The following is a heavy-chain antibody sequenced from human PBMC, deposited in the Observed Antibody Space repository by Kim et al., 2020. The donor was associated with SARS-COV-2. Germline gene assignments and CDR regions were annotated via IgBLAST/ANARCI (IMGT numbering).Heavy chain of an antibody. J-gene: IGHJ6*02. CDR2: IYYSGST. Sequence: SETLSLTCTVSGGSISSNSYYWGWIRQPPGKGLEWIGSIYYSGSTYNNPSLKSRVTISVDTSKNQFSLKVSSVTAADTAVYYCARRVATDNYYNYYGMDVWGQGTTVTVSS. V-gene: IGHV4-39*01. D-gene: IGHD5-12*01. CDR3: ARRVATDNYYNYYGMDV. CDR1: GGSISSNSYY.